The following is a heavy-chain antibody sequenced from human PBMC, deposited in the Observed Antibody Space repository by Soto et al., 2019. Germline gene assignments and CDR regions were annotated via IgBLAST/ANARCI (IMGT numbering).Heavy chain of an antibody. CDR2: INPNRGGT. Sequence: ASVKVSCKASGYTFTGYYMHWVRQAPGQGLEWMGWINPNRGGTNYAQKFQGRVTMTRDTSISTAYMELSRLRSDDPAVYYCAREDLVGYGAIYYYYYGMDVWGQGTTVTVSS. J-gene: IGHJ6*02. D-gene: IGHD4-17*01. CDR1: GYTFTGYY. CDR3: AREDLVGYGAIYYYYYGMDV. V-gene: IGHV1-2*02.